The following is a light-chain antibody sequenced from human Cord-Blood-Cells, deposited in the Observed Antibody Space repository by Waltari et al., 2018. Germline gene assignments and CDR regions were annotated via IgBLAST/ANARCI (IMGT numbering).Light chain of an antibody. J-gene: IGLJ3*02. V-gene: IGLV1-51*01. CDR3: GTWDSSLSAGV. CDR1: SSNIGNNY. Sequence: QSVLTQPPSVSAAPGQKVTISCSGSSSNIGNNYLSWYQQLPGTAPKLLIYDNNKRPSGIPDRFSGSKSGTSATLGITGRQTGDEADYYCGTWDSSLSAGVFGGGTKLTVL. CDR2: DNN.